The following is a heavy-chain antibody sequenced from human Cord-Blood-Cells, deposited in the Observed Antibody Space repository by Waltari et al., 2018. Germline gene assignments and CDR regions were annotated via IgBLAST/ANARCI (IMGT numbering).Heavy chain of an antibody. CDR2: INHCGRT. V-gene: IGHV4-34*01. CDR1: GGSFSGYY. Sequence: QVQLQQGGAGLLKPSETLSLTCAVYGGSFSGYYWSWIRQPPGKGLEWIGEINHCGRTNYNPSLKSRVTISVDTSKNQFSLKLSSVTAADTAVYYCARGRYSSSWYRGKYGYWGQGTLVTVSS. J-gene: IGHJ4*02. CDR3: ARGRYSSSWYRGKYGY. D-gene: IGHD6-13*01.